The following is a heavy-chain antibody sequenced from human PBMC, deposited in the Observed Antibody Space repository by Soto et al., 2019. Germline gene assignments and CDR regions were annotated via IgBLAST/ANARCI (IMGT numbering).Heavy chain of an antibody. J-gene: IGHJ5*02. CDR3: ARGIENCISTSCYLGTWFDP. CDR1: GGSISSYY. Sequence: PSETLSLTCTVSGGSISSYYWSWIRQPPGKGLEWIGYIYYSGSTNYNPSLKSRVTISVDTSKNQFSLKLSSVTAAGTAVYYCARGIENCISTSCYLGTWFDPWGQGTLVTVSS. CDR2: IYYSGST. V-gene: IGHV4-59*01. D-gene: IGHD2-2*01.